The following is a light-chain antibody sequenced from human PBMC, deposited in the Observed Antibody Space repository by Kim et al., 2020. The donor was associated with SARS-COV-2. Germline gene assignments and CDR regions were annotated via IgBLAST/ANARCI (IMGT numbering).Light chain of an antibody. CDR1: SSDSGIFNL. V-gene: IGLV2-23*02. Sequence: QSALTQPASVSGSPGQSITISCNETSSDSGIFNLISWYQVHPHRVPRLLIFGVRERPSGIPDCFSGSKSGHTASLTISGLQSDDEADYYCCSDDGATTFVFGPGTKVTVL. CDR3: CSDDGATTFV. CDR2: GVR. J-gene: IGLJ1*01.